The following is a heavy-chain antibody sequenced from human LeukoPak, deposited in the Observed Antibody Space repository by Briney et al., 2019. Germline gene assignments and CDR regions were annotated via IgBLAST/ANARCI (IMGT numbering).Heavy chain of an antibody. CDR2: IYYSGST. D-gene: IGHD3-10*01. Sequence: SETLSLTCTVSGGSISSGGYYWSWIRQHPGKGLEWIGYIYYSGSTYYNPSLKSRVTISVDTSKNQFSLKLSSVTAADTAVYYCARDIMSRSGSYAPFDYWGQGTLVTVSS. CDR1: GGSISSGGYY. J-gene: IGHJ4*02. CDR3: ARDIMSRSGSYAPFDY. V-gene: IGHV4-31*03.